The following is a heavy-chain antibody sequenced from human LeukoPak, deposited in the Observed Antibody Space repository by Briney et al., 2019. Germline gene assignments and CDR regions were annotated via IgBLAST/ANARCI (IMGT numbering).Heavy chain of an antibody. CDR1: GGSISSYY. D-gene: IGHD3-22*01. CDR2: IYYSGST. Sequence: SETLSLTCTVSGGSISSYYWSWIRRPPGKGLEWIGYIYYSGSTNYNPSLKSRVTISVDTSKNQFSLKLSSVTAADTAVYYCARVHPSSGYYNFDYWGQGTLVTVSS. J-gene: IGHJ4*02. CDR3: ARVHPSSGYYNFDY. V-gene: IGHV4-59*08.